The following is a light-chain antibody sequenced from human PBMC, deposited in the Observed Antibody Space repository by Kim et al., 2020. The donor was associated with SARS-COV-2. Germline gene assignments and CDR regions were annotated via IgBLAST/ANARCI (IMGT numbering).Light chain of an antibody. J-gene: IGLJ3*02. CDR3: GTWDSSLSVVV. V-gene: IGLV1-51*01. CDR1: SSNIGNNY. CDR2: DNN. Sequence: GQKVTSSCSGSSSNIGNNYVSWYQNLQGTAPRLLIYDNNKRPSGIPDRFSGSKSGTSATLGITGLQTGDEADYYCGTWDSSLSVVVFGGGTQLTVL.